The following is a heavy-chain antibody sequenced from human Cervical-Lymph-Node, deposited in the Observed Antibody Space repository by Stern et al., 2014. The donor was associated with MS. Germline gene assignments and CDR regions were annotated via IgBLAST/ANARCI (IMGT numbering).Heavy chain of an antibody. CDR2: ISGYNGNT. CDR3: AREIHGDHSRGMDV. V-gene: IGHV1-18*01. Sequence: QVQLLESGPEFKKPGASVKVSCKASAYSFSSYGISWVRQAPGQGLEWMGWISGYNGNTKYAQKFQGRVTITTDTSTTTAYMELRSLTSDDTAVFYCAREIHGDHSRGMDVWGQGTTVTVSS. D-gene: IGHD4-17*01. CDR1: AYSFSSYG. J-gene: IGHJ6*02.